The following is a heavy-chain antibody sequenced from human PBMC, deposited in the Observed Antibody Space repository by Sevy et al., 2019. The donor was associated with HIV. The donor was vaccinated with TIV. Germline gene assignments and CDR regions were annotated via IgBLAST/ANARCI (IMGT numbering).Heavy chain of an antibody. J-gene: IGHJ4*02. Sequence: GGSLRLSCAASGFTFSIYGMHWVRQAPGKGLEWVAVISYDGSNKYYADSVKGRFTISRDNSKNTLYLQMNSLRAEDTAVYYCAKVGYDFWSGYASSYFDYWGQGTLVTVSS. CDR3: AKVGYDFWSGYASSYFDY. CDR1: GFTFSIYG. D-gene: IGHD3-3*01. CDR2: ISYDGSNK. V-gene: IGHV3-30*18.